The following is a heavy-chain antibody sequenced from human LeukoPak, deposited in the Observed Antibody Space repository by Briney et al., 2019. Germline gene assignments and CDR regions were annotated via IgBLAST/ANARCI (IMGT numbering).Heavy chain of an antibody. D-gene: IGHD4-17*01. CDR3: AREATVNNWYFDL. CDR2: IYYSGST. V-gene: IGHV4-59*01. J-gene: IGHJ2*01. Sequence: SETLSLTCTVSGGSISSYYWSWIRQPPGKGLEWIGYIYYSGSTNYKLSLKRRVTISVDTSKNQFSLKLSSVTAADTAVYYCAREATVNNWYFDLWGRGTLATVSS. CDR1: GGSISSYY.